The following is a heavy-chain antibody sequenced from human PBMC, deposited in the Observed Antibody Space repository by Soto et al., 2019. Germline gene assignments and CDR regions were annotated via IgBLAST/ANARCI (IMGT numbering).Heavy chain of an antibody. CDR2: IRGKANGGTT. CDR1: GFTFGDNA. Sequence: EVHLVESGGDLVQPGRSLRLSCRASGFTFGDNAMSWFGQAPGKGLGWVGFIRGKANGGTTEHAASVKGRFTISRDDSKSIAYLQMNSLKTEDTAVYFCTRFSVYYDNLTGYSTDAFDIWGQGTMVTFSS. D-gene: IGHD3-9*01. V-gene: IGHV3-49*03. J-gene: IGHJ3*02. CDR3: TRFSVYYDNLTGYSTDAFDI.